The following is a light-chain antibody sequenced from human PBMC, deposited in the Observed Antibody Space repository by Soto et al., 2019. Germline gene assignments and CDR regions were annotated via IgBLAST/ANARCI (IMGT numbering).Light chain of an antibody. CDR2: DVS. CDR3: CSYTSSSKLV. CDR1: SSDVGGYNY. J-gene: IGLJ2*01. Sequence: QSALTQPASVSGSPGQSITISCTGTSSDVGGYNYVSWYQHHPGKAPKLMIYDVSNRPSGVSNRFSGSKSGNTASLTISGLQAEDEADYYCCSYTSSSKLVFGGGTKVTVL. V-gene: IGLV2-14*03.